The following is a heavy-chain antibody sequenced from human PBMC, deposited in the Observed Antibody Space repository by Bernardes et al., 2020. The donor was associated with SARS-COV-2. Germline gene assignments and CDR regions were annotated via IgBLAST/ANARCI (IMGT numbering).Heavy chain of an antibody. CDR1: GYSFTSYW. CDR2: IYPGDSDT. Sequence: GASLKISCKGSGYSFTSYWIGWVRQMPGKGLEWMGIIYPGDSDTRYSPSFQGQVTISADKSISTAYLQWSSLKASDTAMYYCARDAFRAAAGTDYYYGMDVWGQGTTVTVSS. V-gene: IGHV5-51*01. J-gene: IGHJ6*02. D-gene: IGHD6-13*01. CDR3: ARDAFRAAAGTDYYYGMDV.